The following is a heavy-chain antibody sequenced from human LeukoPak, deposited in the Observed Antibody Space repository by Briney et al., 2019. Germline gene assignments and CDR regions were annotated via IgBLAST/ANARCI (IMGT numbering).Heavy chain of an antibody. Sequence: GASVKVSCKASGYTFTGYYMHWVRQAPGQGLEWMGWINPNSGGTNYAQKFQGRVTMTRDTSISTAYMELSRLRSDDTAVYYCARVVDYSSSLPYYFDYWGQGTLVTVSS. CDR3: ARVVDYSSSLPYYFDY. V-gene: IGHV1-2*02. CDR2: INPNSGGT. D-gene: IGHD6-6*01. CDR1: GYTFTGYY. J-gene: IGHJ4*02.